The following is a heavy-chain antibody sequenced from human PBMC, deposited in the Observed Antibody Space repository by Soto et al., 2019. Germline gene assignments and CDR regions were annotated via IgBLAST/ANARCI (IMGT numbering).Heavy chain of an antibody. CDR1: GFTFSTYA. D-gene: IGHD6-13*01. Sequence: QVQLVESGGGVVQPGRSLRLSCAASGFTFSTYAMHWVRQAPGKGLEWVAVISYDGSNQYYADSVKGRFTISRDNSKNTLYLRMNSLRAEDTAVYYCAKVVVASSWSSFDSWGQGTLVTVSS. CDR2: ISYDGSNQ. J-gene: IGHJ4*02. V-gene: IGHV3-30*18. CDR3: AKVVVASSWSSFDS.